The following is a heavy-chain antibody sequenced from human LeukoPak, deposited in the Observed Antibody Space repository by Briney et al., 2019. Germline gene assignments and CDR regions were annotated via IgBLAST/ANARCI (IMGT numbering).Heavy chain of an antibody. CDR3: ARDLEAANPHYFDY. D-gene: IGHD6-13*01. Sequence: PGGSLRLSCAASGFTVSSSYMSWVRQAPGKGLEWVSIISSAGTTCYADSVKGRFTISRDNSKNTVYLQVNSLRDEDTAVYYCARDLEAANPHYFDYWGQGTMVTVSS. CDR2: ISSAGTT. J-gene: IGHJ4*02. CDR1: GFTVSSSY. V-gene: IGHV3-66*01.